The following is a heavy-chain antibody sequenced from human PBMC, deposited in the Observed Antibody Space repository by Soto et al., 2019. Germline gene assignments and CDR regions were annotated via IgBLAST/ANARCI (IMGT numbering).Heavy chain of an antibody. V-gene: IGHV3-30*18. J-gene: IGHJ6*03. CDR2: ISYDGSNK. Sequence: QVQLVESGGGVVQPGRSLRLSCAASGFTFSSYGMHWVRQAPGKGLEWVAVISYDGSNKYYADSVKGRFTISRDNSKHTLYLQMNSLRAEDTAVYYCAKVAEYSSGWYAKTYYYYMDVWGKGTTVTVSS. CDR1: GFTFSSYG. CDR3: AKVAEYSSGWYAKTYYYYMDV. D-gene: IGHD6-19*01.